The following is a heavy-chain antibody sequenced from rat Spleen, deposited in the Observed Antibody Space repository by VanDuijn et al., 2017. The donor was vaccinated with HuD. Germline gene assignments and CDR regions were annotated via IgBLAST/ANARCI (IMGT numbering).Heavy chain of an antibody. CDR2: ISPSGGST. D-gene: IGHD2-7*01. J-gene: IGHJ1*01. Sequence: EVRLVESGGGLVQPGRSLKLSCAASGFNFDDSWMGWVRQAPTKGLEWVASISPSGGSTYYRDSVKGRFTISRDNAKSTLYLQMDSLRSEDTATYYCARQGYLRDWYFDFWGPGTMVTVSS. V-gene: IGHV5-19*01. CDR1: GFNFDDSW. CDR3: ARQGYLRDWYFDF.